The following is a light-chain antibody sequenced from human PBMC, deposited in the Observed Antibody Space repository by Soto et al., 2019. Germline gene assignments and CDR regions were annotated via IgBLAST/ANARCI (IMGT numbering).Light chain of an antibody. Sequence: QSALTQPPSVSAAPGQKVTISCSGSSSNIGNNYVSWYQQLPGTAPKVLICDNNKRPSGISDRFSGSKSGTSATLGITGLQAGDESYYYCGTWDSSLSAVVFGGGTKVTVL. CDR1: SSNIGNNY. CDR2: DNN. V-gene: IGLV1-51*01. J-gene: IGLJ2*01. CDR3: GTWDSSLSAVV.